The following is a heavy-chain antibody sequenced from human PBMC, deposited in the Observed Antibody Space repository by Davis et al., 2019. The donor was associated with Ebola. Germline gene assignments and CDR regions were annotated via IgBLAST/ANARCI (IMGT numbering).Heavy chain of an antibody. CDR3: AKDGYSSGKNWFDP. Sequence: GESLKISCAASGFTFSSYAMSWVRQAPGKGLEWVSAISGSGGSTYYADSVKGRFTISRDNSKNTLYLQMNSLRAEDTAVYYCAKDGYSSGKNWFDPWGQGTLVTVSS. V-gene: IGHV3-23*01. J-gene: IGHJ5*02. D-gene: IGHD6-19*01. CDR1: GFTFSSYA. CDR2: ISGSGGST.